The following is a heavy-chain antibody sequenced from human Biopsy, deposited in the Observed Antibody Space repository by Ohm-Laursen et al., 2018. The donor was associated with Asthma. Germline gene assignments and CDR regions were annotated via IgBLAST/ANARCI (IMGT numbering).Heavy chain of an antibody. J-gene: IGHJ4*02. CDR3: VRHQYSSSWSTFDY. CDR2: MYHSGSP. Sequence: SETLSLTCAVSGGSITSSSYYWGWIRQPPGKGMEWIGSMYHSGSPYYHPSLTSRATISVDTSKNQLSLKIGSVTAADAAVYFCVRHQYSSSWSTFDYWGQGALVTVSS. CDR1: GGSITSSSYY. D-gene: IGHD3-22*01. V-gene: IGHV4-39*01.